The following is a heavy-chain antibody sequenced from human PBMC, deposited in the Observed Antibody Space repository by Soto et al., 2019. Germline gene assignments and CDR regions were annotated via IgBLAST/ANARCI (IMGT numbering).Heavy chain of an antibody. Sequence: QVQLQQWGAGLLKPSETLSLTCAVYGGSFSGYYWSWIRQPPGKGLEWIGEINHSGSTNYNPSLKSRVTISVDTSKNQFSLKLSSVTAADTAVYYCARGRSGYDYIWGSYRYLYYLDYWGQGTLVTVSS. CDR2: INHSGST. J-gene: IGHJ4*02. CDR3: ARGRSGYDYIWGSYRYLYYLDY. V-gene: IGHV4-34*01. D-gene: IGHD3-16*02. CDR1: GGSFSGYY.